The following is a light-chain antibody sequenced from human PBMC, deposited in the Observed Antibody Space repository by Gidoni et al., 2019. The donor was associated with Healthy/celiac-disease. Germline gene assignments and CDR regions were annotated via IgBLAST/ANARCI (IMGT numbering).Light chain of an antibody. CDR2: DVS. V-gene: IGLV2-14*01. J-gene: IGLJ2*01. CDR3: SSYTSSSHVV. CDR1: SSDVGGYNY. Sequence: QSALTQPASVSGSPGPSITISCTGTSSDVGGYNYVSWYQQHPGKAPKLMIYDVSNLPSGVSNRFSGSKSGNTASLTISGLQAEDEADYYCSSYTSSSHVVFGGGTKLTVL.